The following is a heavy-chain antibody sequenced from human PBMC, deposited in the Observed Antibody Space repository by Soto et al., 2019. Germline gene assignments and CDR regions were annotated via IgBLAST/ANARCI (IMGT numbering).Heavy chain of an antibody. V-gene: IGHV3-48*03. Sequence: EVQLVESGGGFVQPGGSLRLSCTASGFTFSNYEMTWVRQAPGKGLEWVSYLSTRGSTMYYADSVKGRFTISRDNAKNSLFLQMNSLSAEDTAVYYCARENSQAGLAVWGQGTTVTVSS. J-gene: IGHJ6*02. D-gene: IGHD6-13*01. CDR1: GFTFSNYE. CDR3: ARENSQAGLAV. CDR2: LSTRGSTM.